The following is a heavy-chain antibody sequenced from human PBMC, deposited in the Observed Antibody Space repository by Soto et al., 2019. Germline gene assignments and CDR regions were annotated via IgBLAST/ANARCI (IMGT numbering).Heavy chain of an antibody. V-gene: IGHV4-4*08. Sequence: QVQLQESGPGLVKPSETLSLTCIVSGGSISPYYWSWVRQSPGKGLEWIGNIYSSGSTNYNPSLANRGTISVETSKSQFSLRLNSMTAADSAIYYCARHARWTYRLFEVWCQGNPVTVSS. CDR2: IYSSGST. CDR1: GGSISPYY. D-gene: IGHD2-15*01. J-gene: IGHJ4*02. CDR3: ARHARWTYRLFEV.